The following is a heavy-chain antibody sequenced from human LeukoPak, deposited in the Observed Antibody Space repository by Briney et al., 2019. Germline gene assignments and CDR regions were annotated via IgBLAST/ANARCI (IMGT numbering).Heavy chain of an antibody. D-gene: IGHD4/OR15-4a*01. CDR2: IYHSGST. J-gene: IGHJ5*02. Sequence: PSETLSLTCTVSGGSISSYYWSWIRQPPGKGLEWIGEIYHSGSTNYNPSLKSRVTISVDKSKNQFSLKLTSVTAADTAVYYCARGNYGDGGWFDPWGQGTPVTVSS. CDR1: GGSISSYY. V-gene: IGHV4-59*12. CDR3: ARGNYGDGGWFDP.